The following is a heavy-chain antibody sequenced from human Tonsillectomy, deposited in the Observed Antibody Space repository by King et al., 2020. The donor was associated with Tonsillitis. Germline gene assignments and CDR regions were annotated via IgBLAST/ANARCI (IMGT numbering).Heavy chain of an antibody. Sequence: QLVQSGAEVEKPGESLNISCKASGYNFIDYWIAWVRQMPGKGLECLGIIYPGDSDTTYSPSFQGQVTISADKSITTAYLQLSSLKASDTALYYCATSIAARPYFDYWGQGTLLTVSS. D-gene: IGHD6-6*01. CDR2: IYPGDSDT. J-gene: IGHJ4*02. V-gene: IGHV5-51*03. CDR1: GYNFIDYW. CDR3: ATSIAARPYFDY.